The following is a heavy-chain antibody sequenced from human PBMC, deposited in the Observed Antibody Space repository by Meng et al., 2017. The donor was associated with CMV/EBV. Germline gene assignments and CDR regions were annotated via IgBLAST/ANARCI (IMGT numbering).Heavy chain of an antibody. CDR1: GFIFTRYE. Sequence: GESLKISCAASGFIFTRYEMTWVRQAPGQGLEWVSYISSSGSTTYYADSVKGRFTMSRDDTKNSLSLQMDSLRDEDTATYYCARVANGDNFFDYWGQGTVVTVS. CDR3: ARVANGDNFFDY. CDR2: ISSSGSTT. V-gene: IGHV3-48*03. J-gene: IGHJ4*01.